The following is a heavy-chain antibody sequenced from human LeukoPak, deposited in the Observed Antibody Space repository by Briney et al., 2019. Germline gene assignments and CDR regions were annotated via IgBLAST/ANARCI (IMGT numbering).Heavy chain of an antibody. CDR3: AKGTSSGWYYFDY. D-gene: IGHD6-19*01. Sequence: SETLSLTCTVSGGSITSSTYHWGWIRQPPGKGLEWIGEINHSGSTNYNPSLKSRVTISVDTSKNQFSLKLDSVTAADTAVYYCAKGTSSGWYYFDYWGQGTLVTVSS. CDR2: INHSGST. CDR1: GGSITSSTYH. V-gene: IGHV4-39*07. J-gene: IGHJ4*02.